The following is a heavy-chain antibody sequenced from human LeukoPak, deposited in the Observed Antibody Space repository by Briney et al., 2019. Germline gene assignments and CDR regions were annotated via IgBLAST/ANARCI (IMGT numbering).Heavy chain of an antibody. CDR2: ISYDGSNK. CDR3: AKLDYGGNSDHFDY. CDR1: GFTFSSYG. J-gene: IGHJ4*02. V-gene: IGHV3-30*18. D-gene: IGHD4-23*01. Sequence: GRSLRLSCAASGFTFSSYGMHWVRQAPGKGLEWVAVISYDGSNKYYADSVKGRFTISRDNSKNTLYLQMNSQRAEDTAVYYCAKLDYGGNSDHFDYWGQGTLVTVSS.